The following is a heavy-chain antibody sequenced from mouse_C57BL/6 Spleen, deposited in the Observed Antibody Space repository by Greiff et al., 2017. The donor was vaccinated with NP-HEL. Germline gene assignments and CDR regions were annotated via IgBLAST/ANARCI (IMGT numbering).Heavy chain of an antibody. D-gene: IGHD2-1*01. CDR1: GFTFSSYA. V-gene: IGHV5-4*01. J-gene: IGHJ2*01. CDR2: ISDGGSYT. Sequence: EVQGVESGGGLVKPGGSLKLSCAASGFTFSSYAMSWVRQTPEKRLEWVATISDGGSYTYYTDNVKGRFTISRDNAKNNLYLQMSHLKSEDTAMYYCASGYGNYLDYWGQGTTLTVSS. CDR3: ASGYGNYLDY.